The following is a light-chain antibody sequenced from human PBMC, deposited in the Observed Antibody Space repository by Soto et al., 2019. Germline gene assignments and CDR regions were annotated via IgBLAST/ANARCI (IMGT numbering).Light chain of an antibody. CDR1: QSVDSY. Sequence: EIVLTQSPATLSLSPGERATLSCRASQSVDSYLGWYQQKPGLAPRLLIYHASTRATGIPARFSGSGSGTDFTLTISSLEPEDFAVYFCQQRSNWPLTFGGGTKVDIK. V-gene: IGKV3-11*01. CDR3: QQRSNWPLT. CDR2: HAS. J-gene: IGKJ4*01.